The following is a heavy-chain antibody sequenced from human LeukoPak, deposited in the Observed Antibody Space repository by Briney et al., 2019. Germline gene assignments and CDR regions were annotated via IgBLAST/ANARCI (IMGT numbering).Heavy chain of an antibody. CDR3: ARRVWATTISRDAFDI. D-gene: IGHD1-26*01. CDR2: MHYSGST. J-gene: IGHJ3*02. Sequence: SETLSLTCTVSGASIRSSYWSWIRQPPGKGLEWIGHMHYSGSTNYNPSLKSRVAISVDTSKNKFSLKLSSVTAADTAVYYCARRVWATTISRDAFDIWGQGTMVTVSS. CDR1: GASIRSSY. V-gene: IGHV4-59*01.